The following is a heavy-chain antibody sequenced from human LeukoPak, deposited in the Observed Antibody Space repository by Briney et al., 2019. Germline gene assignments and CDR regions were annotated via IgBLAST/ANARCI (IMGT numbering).Heavy chain of an antibody. J-gene: IGHJ4*02. V-gene: IGHV3-64*01. CDR1: GFTFSSYA. CDR3: ARSQSGSSDHFDY. D-gene: IGHD1-26*01. Sequence: GGSLRLSCAASGFTFSSYAMHWVRQAPGKGLEYVSAISSNGGSTYYANSVKGRFTISRDNSKNTLYLQMSSLRAEDMAVYYCARSQSGSSDHFDYWGQGTLVTVSS. CDR2: ISSNGGST.